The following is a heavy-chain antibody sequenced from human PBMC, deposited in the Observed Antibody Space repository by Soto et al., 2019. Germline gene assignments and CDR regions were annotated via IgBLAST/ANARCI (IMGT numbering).Heavy chain of an antibody. CDR1: GFTFSSYA. CDR2: ISGSGGST. D-gene: IGHD2-21*01. V-gene: IGHV3-23*01. J-gene: IGHJ4*02. Sequence: PGESLKISCAASGFTFSSYAMSWVRQAPGKGLEWVSAISGSGGSTYYADSVKGRFTISRDNSKNTLYLQMNSLRAEDTAVYYCAKDPAPKGGGGIRFLNYFDYWGQGTLVTVSS. CDR3: AKDPAPKGGGGIRFLNYFDY.